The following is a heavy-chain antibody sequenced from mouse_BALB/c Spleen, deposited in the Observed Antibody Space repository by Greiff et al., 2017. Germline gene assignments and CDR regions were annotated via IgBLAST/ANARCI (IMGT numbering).Heavy chain of an antibody. CDR3: AKPLYGTFAY. Sequence: EVMLVESGGGLVKPGGSLKLSCAASGFAFSSYDMSWVRQTPEKRLEWVAYISSGGGSTYYPDTVKGRFTISRDNAKNTLYLQMSSLKSEDTAMYYCAKPLYGTFAYWGQGTLVTVSA. CDR2: ISSGGGST. J-gene: IGHJ3*01. CDR1: GFAFSSYD. D-gene: IGHD2-1*01. V-gene: IGHV5-12-1*01.